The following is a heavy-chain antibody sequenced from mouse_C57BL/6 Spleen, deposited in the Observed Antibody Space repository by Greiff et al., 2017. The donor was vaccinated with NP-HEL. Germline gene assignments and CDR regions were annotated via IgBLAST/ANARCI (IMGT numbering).Heavy chain of an antibody. CDR1: GYTFTSYW. CDR2: IHPNSGST. V-gene: IGHV1-64*01. CDR3: ARPLDYYAMDY. D-gene: IGHD2-10*02. Sequence: VQLQQPGAELVKPGASVKLSCKASGYTFTSYWMHWVKQRPGQGLEWIGMIHPNSGSTNYNEKFKSKATLTVDKSSSTAYMQLSSLTSEDSAVYYCARPLDYYAMDYWGQGTSVTVSS. J-gene: IGHJ4*01.